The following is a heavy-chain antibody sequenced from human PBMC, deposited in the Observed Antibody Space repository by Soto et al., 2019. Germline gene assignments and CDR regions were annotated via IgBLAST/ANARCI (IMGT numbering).Heavy chain of an antibody. CDR1: GGSISSSSYY. D-gene: IGHD7-27*01. Sequence: KTSETLSLTCTVSGGSISSSSYYWGWIRQPPGKGLEWIGSIYYSGSTYYNPSLKSRVTISVDTSKNQFSLKLSSVTAADTAVYYCARWGRQRYYFDYWGQGTLVTVSS. CDR2: IYYSGST. CDR3: ARWGRQRYYFDY. J-gene: IGHJ4*02. V-gene: IGHV4-39*01.